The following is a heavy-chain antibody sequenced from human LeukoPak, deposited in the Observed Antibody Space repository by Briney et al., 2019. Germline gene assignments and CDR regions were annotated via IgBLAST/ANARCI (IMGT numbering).Heavy chain of an antibody. CDR2: IYYSGFT. J-gene: IGHJ4*02. CDR1: GGSFSSTIYY. CDR3: ARRQWELIDY. V-gene: IGHV4-39*01. Sequence: SETLSLTCRVSGGSFSSTIYYWGWIRQPPGKGLEWIGCIYYSGFTYYSLSLKGRITMSIDTSKTQFSLKLNSVTAADTAVYYCARRQWELIDYWGQGTLVTVSS. D-gene: IGHD1-26*01.